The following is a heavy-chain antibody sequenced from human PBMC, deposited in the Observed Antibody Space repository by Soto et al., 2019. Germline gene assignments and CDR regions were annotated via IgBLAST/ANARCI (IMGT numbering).Heavy chain of an antibody. V-gene: IGHV3-64*01. CDR2: ISSNGGTT. Sequence: EVQLAESGGGMVQPGGSLRLSCVASGFTFSSYDMHWVRQAPGKGLEYVSSISSNGGTTYYGNSVKGRFTISRDNSKNPLSLQMGSLRAEDMAVYYCVRRVSGNYDYWGPGTLVTVSS. J-gene: IGHJ4*02. D-gene: IGHD1-7*01. CDR3: VRRVSGNYDY. CDR1: GFTFSSYD.